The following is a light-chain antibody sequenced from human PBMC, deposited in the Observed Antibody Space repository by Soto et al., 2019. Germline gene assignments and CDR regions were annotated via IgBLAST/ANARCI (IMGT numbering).Light chain of an antibody. J-gene: IGLJ1*01. Sequence: QSVLTQPPSASGTPGQRVTISCSGSSSNIGANAVHWYQHLPGTAPKLLIYTDNQRPSVVPGRFSGPRSGTSASLAISGLQSEDEADYYCATWDDSLKGYVFGTGTKVTVL. CDR3: ATWDDSLKGYV. CDR1: SSNIGANA. CDR2: TDN. V-gene: IGLV1-44*01.